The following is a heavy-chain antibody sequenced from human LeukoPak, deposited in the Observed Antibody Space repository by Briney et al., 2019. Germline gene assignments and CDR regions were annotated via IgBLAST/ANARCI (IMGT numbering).Heavy chain of an antibody. CDR3: ANRNTAAAFDY. V-gene: IGHV3-23*01. J-gene: IGHJ4*02. CDR1: GFTFSSYA. CDR2: ISGSGGST. Sequence: GGSLRLSCAASGFTFSSYAMSWVRQAPGKGLKLFSAISGSGGSTYYADSVKGRFTISRDNSKNTLYLQMNSLRAEDTAVYYCANRNTAAAFDYWGQGTLVTVSS. D-gene: IGHD6-13*01.